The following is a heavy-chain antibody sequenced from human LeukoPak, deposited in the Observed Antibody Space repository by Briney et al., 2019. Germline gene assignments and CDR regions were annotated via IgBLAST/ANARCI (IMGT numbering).Heavy chain of an antibody. CDR1: GFAFSSYA. CDR2: ISINGGRT. D-gene: IGHD1-1*01. V-gene: IGHV3-64D*06. CDR3: VKGGELSLLPQLERLFDY. Sequence: PGGSLRLSCSASGFAFSSYAMDWVRQAPGEGLEHVSSISINGGRTYYADSVKGRFTISRDNSKNTLYLQMSSLRAEDAAVYYCVKGGELSLLPQLERLFDYWGQGTLVTVSS. J-gene: IGHJ4*02.